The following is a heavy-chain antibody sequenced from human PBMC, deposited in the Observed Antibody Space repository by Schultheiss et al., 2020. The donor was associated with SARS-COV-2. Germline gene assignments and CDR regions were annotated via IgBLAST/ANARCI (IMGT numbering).Heavy chain of an antibody. J-gene: IGHJ4*02. CDR2: INSDGSST. CDR3: AREGSRWELLQIFDY. CDR1: GFTFSSYW. D-gene: IGHD1-26*01. V-gene: IGHV3-74*01. Sequence: GESLKISCAASGFTFSSYWMHWVRQAPGKGLVWVSRINSDGSSTSYADSVKGRFTISRDNAKNTLYLQMNSLRAEDTAVYYCAREGSRWELLQIFDYWGQGTLVTVSS.